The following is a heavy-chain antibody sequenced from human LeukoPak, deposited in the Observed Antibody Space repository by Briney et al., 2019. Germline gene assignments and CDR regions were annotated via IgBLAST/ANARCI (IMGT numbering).Heavy chain of an antibody. CDR3: ARGHDIVATAYFDY. V-gene: IGHV1-69*01. Sequence: GSSVKVSCKASGGTFSSYAISWVRQAPGQGLEWMGGIIPIFGTANYAQTFQGRVTITADESTSTAYMELSSLRSEDTAVYYCARGHDIVATAYFDYWGQGTLVTVSS. J-gene: IGHJ4*02. D-gene: IGHD5-12*01. CDR2: IIPIFGTA. CDR1: GGTFSSYA.